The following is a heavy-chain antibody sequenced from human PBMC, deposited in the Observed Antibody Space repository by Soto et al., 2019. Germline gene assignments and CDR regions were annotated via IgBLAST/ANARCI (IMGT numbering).Heavy chain of an antibody. D-gene: IGHD6-19*01. CDR1: GGSFSGYY. CDR3: ASRSSGWYLYFDY. J-gene: IGHJ4*02. V-gene: IGHV4-34*01. Sequence: PSETLSLTCAVYGGSFSGYYWSWIRQPPGKGLEWIGEINHSGSTNYNPSPKSRVTISVDTSKNQFSLKLSSVTAADTAVYYCASRSSGWYLYFDYWGQGTLVTVSS. CDR2: INHSGST.